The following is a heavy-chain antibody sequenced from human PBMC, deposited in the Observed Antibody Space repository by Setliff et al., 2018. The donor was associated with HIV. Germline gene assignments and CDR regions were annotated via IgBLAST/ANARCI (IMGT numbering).Heavy chain of an antibody. J-gene: IGHJ4*02. CDR1: GFTFSSYA. CDR3: ARAPSWQRQVDF. V-gene: IGHV3-48*01. CDR2: ISSSGSTI. Sequence: GGSLRLSCAASGFTFSSYAMNWVRQAPGKGLEWVSYISSSGSTIYYADSVKGRFTISRDNSKNTLYLQMDSLRPKDTAAYYCARAPSWQRQVDFWGQGTLVTVSS. D-gene: IGHD6-25*01.